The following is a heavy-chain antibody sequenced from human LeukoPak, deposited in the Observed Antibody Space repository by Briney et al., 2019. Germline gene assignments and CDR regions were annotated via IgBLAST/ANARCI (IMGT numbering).Heavy chain of an antibody. D-gene: IGHD3-9*01. V-gene: IGHV4-34*01. CDR3: ARRYCTPRYYDILTGYHYYYYYYMDV. CDR1: GGSFSGYY. J-gene: IGHJ6*03. Sequence: SETLSLTCAVYGGSFSGYYWSWLRQPPGKGLEWIGEINHSGSTNYNPSLKSRVTISVDTSKNQFSLKLSSVTAADTAVYYCARRYCTPRYYDILTGYHYYYYYYMDVWGKGTTVTISS. CDR2: INHSGST.